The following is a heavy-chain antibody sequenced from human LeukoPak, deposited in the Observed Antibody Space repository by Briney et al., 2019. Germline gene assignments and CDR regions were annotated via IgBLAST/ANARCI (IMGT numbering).Heavy chain of an antibody. Sequence: SETLSLTCTVSGGSISSYYWSWIRQPAGKGLEWIGRIYTSGSTNYNPSLKSRVTMSVDTSKNQFSLKLSSVTAADTAVCYCARGTAMAPNFDYWGQGTLVTVSS. D-gene: IGHD5-18*01. J-gene: IGHJ4*02. CDR3: ARGTAMAPNFDY. CDR2: IYTSGST. V-gene: IGHV4-4*07. CDR1: GGSISSYY.